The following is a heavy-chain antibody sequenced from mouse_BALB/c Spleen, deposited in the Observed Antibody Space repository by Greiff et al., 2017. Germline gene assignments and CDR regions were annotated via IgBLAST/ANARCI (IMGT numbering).Heavy chain of an antibody. CDR3: TRQSREAFDY. J-gene: IGHJ2*01. Sequence: LKQPGSELVRPGASVKLSCKASGYTFTSYWMHWVKQRPGQGLEWIGNIYPGSGSTNYDEKFKSKATLTVDTSSSTAYMQLSSLTSEDSAVYYCTRQSREAFDYWGQGTTLTVSS. CDR2: IYPGSGST. V-gene: IGHV1S22*01. CDR1: GYTFTSYW.